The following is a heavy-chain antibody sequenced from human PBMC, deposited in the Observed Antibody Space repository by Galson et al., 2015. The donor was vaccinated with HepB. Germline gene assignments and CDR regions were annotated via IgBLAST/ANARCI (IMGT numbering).Heavy chain of an antibody. V-gene: IGHV3-30*18. J-gene: IGHJ4*02. Sequence: SLRLSCAASGFTFSGYGMHWVRQAPGKGLEWVAVISYDGSNKYYADSVKGRFTISRDISKNTLYLQMNSLRAEDAAVYYCAKRGAYYYGSGSYSDYWGQGTLVTVSS. CDR1: GFTFSGYG. D-gene: IGHD3-10*01. CDR3: AKRGAYYYGSGSYSDY. CDR2: ISYDGSNK.